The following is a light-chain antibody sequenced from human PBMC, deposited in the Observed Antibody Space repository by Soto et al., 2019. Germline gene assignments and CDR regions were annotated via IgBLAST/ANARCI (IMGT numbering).Light chain of an antibody. J-gene: IGKJ1*01. V-gene: IGKV1-5*03. CDR1: QSISGS. CDR2: EAS. Sequence: DIQMTQSPSTLSASVGDRVTITCRASQSISGSLAWYQQKPGKAPKLLIYEASNLKSGVPSRFSGSGSGTEYTLTISSLQPDDSASYSCQQYNGYWTFGQGTSVEFK. CDR3: QQYNGYWT.